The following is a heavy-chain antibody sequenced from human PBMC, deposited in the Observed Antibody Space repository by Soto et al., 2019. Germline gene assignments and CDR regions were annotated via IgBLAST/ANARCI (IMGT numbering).Heavy chain of an antibody. CDR3: ARDPWAADD. CDR2: ISSSTSHK. V-gene: IGHV3-21*01. D-gene: IGHD3-16*01. J-gene: IGHJ4*02. CDR1: KFTLSGYN. Sequence: GGSLRLSCAASKFTLSGYNMNWVRQAPGKGLEWVSSISSSTSHKYYADSVKGRFTISRDDARNSLYLQMNSLRAEDTAIYYCARDPWAADDWGQGTPVTVSS.